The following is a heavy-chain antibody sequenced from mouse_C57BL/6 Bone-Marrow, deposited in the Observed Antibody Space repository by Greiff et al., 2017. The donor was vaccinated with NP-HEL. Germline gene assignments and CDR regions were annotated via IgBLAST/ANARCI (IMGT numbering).Heavy chain of an antibody. Sequence: VQLQESGPGLVAPSQSLSITCTVSGFSLTSYAISWVRQPPGKGLERLGVIWTGGGTNYNSALKSRLSISKDNSKSQVFLKMNSLQTDDTARYYCARTSYYYGSSSFDYWGQGTTLTVSS. CDR3: ARTSYYYGSSSFDY. D-gene: IGHD1-1*01. J-gene: IGHJ2*01. CDR1: GFSLTSYA. CDR2: IWTGGGT. V-gene: IGHV2-9-1*01.